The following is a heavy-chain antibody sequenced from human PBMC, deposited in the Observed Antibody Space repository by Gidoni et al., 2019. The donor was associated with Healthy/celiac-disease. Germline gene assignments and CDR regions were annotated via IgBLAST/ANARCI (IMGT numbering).Heavy chain of an antibody. J-gene: IGHJ6*02. CDR2: INPSGGST. CDR3: ARDLSMTTVTTGHYYYGMDV. Sequence: QVQLVQSGAEVKKPGASVKVSCKASGYTFTSYYMHWVRQAPGQGLEWMGIINPSGGSTSYAQKFQGRVTMTRDTSTSTVYMELSSLRSEDTAVYYCARDLSMTTVTTGHYYYGMDVWGQGTTVTVSS. V-gene: IGHV1-46*01. CDR1: GYTFTSYY. D-gene: IGHD4-4*01.